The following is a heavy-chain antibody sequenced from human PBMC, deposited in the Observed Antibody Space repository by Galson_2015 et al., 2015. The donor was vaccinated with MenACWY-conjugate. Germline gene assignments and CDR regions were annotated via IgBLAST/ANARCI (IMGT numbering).Heavy chain of an antibody. Sequence: SLRLSCAASGFRFSSQWMRWVRQAPGKGPECVASINEDGSNKSYMDSVKGRFTISRDNAQNSLYLQMNSLSAEDTAVYYCARGGNWGHGTLVTVSS. CDR2: INEDGSNK. CDR1: GFRFSSQW. J-gene: IGHJ4*01. D-gene: IGHD4-23*01. V-gene: IGHV3-7*03. CDR3: ARGGN.